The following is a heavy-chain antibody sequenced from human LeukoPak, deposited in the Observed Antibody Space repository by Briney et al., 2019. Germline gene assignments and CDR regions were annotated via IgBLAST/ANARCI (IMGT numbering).Heavy chain of an antibody. CDR2: IYHSGST. V-gene: IGHV4-30-2*01. D-gene: IGHD6-13*01. CDR1: GGFISSGGYS. CDR3: AREGSSSWYYFDY. Sequence: SQTLSLTCAVSGGFISSGGYSWSWIRQPPGNGLEWVGYIYHSGSTYYNPSLKSRVTISVDRSKNQFSLKLSSVTAADTAVYYCAREGSSSWYYFDYWGQGTLVTVSS. J-gene: IGHJ4*02.